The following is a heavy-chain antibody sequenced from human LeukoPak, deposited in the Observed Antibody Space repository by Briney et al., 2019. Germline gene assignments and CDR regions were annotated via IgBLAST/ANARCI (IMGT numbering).Heavy chain of an antibody. Sequence: GGSLRLSCAASGFTFNSYGMHWVRQAPGKGLEWVAFIRNDGSNKYYADSVKGRFTISRDDSKNTLYLQMNSLRAEDTAVYYCARGGEFSGYEIWGQGTLVTVSS. CDR3: ARGGEFSGYEI. D-gene: IGHD5-12*01. V-gene: IGHV3-30*02. CDR1: GFTFNSYG. CDR2: IRNDGSNK. J-gene: IGHJ4*02.